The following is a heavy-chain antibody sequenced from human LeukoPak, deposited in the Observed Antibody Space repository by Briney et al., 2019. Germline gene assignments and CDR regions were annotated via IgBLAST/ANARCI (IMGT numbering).Heavy chain of an antibody. Sequence: PGGSLRLSCAASGFSFSNHYMRWIRQAPGKGLEWVANINEDGSNKWHLGSVKGRFTVSRDNARNALYLQMSSLRVEDTAVYYCTRVIVAVPGYFDYFDFWGQGALVTVSS. J-gene: IGHJ4*02. CDR2: INEDGSNK. V-gene: IGHV3-7*01. CDR3: TRVIVAVPGYFDYFDF. CDR1: GFSFSNHY. D-gene: IGHD6-19*01.